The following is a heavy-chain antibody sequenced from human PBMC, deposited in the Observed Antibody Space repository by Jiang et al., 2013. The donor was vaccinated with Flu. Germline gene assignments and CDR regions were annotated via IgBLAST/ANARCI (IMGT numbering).Heavy chain of an antibody. Sequence: PGASVKVSCKASGYTFTSYGISWVRQAPGQGLEWMGWISAYNGNTNYAQKLQGRVTMTTDTSTSTAYMELRSLRSDDTAVYYCARDVPNYYGSGSYSTGQFDYWGQGTLVTVSS. V-gene: IGHV1-18*01. D-gene: IGHD3-10*01. CDR2: ISAYNGNT. CDR3: ARDVPNYYGSGSYSTGQFDY. CDR1: GYTFTSYG. J-gene: IGHJ4*02.